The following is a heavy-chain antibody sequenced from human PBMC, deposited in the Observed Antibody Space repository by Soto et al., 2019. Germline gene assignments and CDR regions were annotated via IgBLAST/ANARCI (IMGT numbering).Heavy chain of an antibody. V-gene: IGHV3-23*01. CDR2: ISGSGGST. D-gene: IGHD3-3*01. CDR3: AKGYYDFWSGPLNWFDP. CDR1: GFTFSSYA. Sequence: GGSLRLSCAASGFTFSSYAMSWVRQAPGKGLEWVSAISGSGGSTYYADSVKGRFTISRDNSKNTLYLQMNSLRAEDTAVYYCAKGYYDFWSGPLNWFDPWGQGTLVTVSS. J-gene: IGHJ5*02.